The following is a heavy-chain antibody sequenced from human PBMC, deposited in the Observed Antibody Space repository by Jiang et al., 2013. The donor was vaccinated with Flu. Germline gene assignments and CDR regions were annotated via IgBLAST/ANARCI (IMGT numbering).Heavy chain of an antibody. CDR2: ISAYNGNT. J-gene: IGHJ4*02. CDR3: ARGTYYDYVWELDWKSYFDY. Sequence: SGAEVKKPGASVKVSCKASGYTFTSYGISWVRQAPGQGLEWMGWISAYNGNTNYAQKLQGRVTMTTDTSTSTAYMELRSLRSDDTAVYYCARGTYYDYVWELDWKSYFDYWGQGTLVTVSS. D-gene: IGHD3-16*01. V-gene: IGHV1-18*01. CDR1: GYTFTSYG.